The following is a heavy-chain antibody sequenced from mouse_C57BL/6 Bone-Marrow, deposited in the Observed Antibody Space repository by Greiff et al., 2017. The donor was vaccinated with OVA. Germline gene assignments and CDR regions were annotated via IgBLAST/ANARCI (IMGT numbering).Heavy chain of an antibody. Sequence: VKLMESGPGLVAPSQSLSITCTVSGFSLTSYGVDWVRQSPGKGLEWLGVIWGVGSTNYNSALKSRLSISKDNPKSQVFLKMNSLQTDDTAMYYCASDGDYYGSSYPFAYWGQGTLVTVSA. D-gene: IGHD1-1*01. CDR2: IWGVGST. J-gene: IGHJ3*01. CDR3: ASDGDYYGSSYPFAY. V-gene: IGHV2-6*01. CDR1: GFSLTSYG.